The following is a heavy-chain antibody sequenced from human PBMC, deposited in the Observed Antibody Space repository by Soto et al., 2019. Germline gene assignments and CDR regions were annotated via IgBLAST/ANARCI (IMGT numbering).Heavy chain of an antibody. V-gene: IGHV3-23*01. CDR1: GFTFNNYV. CDR2: ISGSDGST. D-gene: IGHD3-10*01. CDR3: VRVNFRGTQLWLEAFDY. J-gene: IGHJ4*02. Sequence: EVQLLESGGGLVQPGGSLRLSCAASGFTFNNYVMAWVRQAPGKGREWVSGISGSDGSTVYADSMKGRFSISRDNSKNTRYLQVQSLRAGDTAVYYCVRVNFRGTQLWLEAFDYWGRGTLVSVSS.